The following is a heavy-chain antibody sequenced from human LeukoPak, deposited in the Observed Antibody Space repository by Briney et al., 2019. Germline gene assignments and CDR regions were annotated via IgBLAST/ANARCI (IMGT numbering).Heavy chain of an antibody. V-gene: IGHV3-11*01. Sequence: GGSLRLSCTASGFSFSDNFLGWIRQAPGKGLEWVSYINSGGDTIHYSDSVKGRFSISRDNSKRSLFLQMNRLTIEDTAGYYCARGGYGWTFKQWGQGTLVSVSS. J-gene: IGHJ4*02. CDR3: ARGGYGWTFKQ. D-gene: IGHD5-18*01. CDR2: INSGGDTI. CDR1: GFSFSDNF.